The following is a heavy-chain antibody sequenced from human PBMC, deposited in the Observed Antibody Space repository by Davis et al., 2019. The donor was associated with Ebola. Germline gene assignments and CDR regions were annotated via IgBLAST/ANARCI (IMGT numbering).Heavy chain of an antibody. CDR2: INSDGSST. CDR1: GFTFSSYW. V-gene: IGHV3-74*01. Sequence: GESLKISCAASGFTFSSYWMHWVRQAPGKGLVWVSRINSDGSSTSYADSVKGRFTISRDNAKNTLYLQMNSLRTEDTAVYYCARDHGYNRFDPWGQGTLVTVSS. J-gene: IGHJ5*02. CDR3: ARDHGYNRFDP.